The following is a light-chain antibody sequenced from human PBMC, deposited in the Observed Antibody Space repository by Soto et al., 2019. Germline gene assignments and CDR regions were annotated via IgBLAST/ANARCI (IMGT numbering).Light chain of an antibody. J-gene: IGKJ2*01. Sequence: EIVMTQSPATLSVSPGERATLSCRASQSVSSDLAWYQQKPGQAPRLLIYDASTRATGIPARFSGSGSGTEFTLTISSLQSEDFAVYYCQQYKLWYTFGQGTKLDIK. CDR2: DAS. CDR1: QSVSSD. CDR3: QQYKLWYT. V-gene: IGKV3-15*01.